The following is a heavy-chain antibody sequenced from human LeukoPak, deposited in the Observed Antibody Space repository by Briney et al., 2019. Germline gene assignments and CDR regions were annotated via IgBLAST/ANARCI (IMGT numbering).Heavy chain of an antibody. Sequence: SETLSLTCAVYGGSFSGYYWSWIRQPPGKGLEWIGEINHSGSTNYNPSLKSRVTISVDTSKNQFSLKLSSVTAADTAVYYCARELRITMVRGRGLFDPWGQGTLVTVSS. CDR3: ARELRITMVRGRGLFDP. D-gene: IGHD3-10*01. V-gene: IGHV4-34*01. CDR1: GGSFSGYY. J-gene: IGHJ5*02. CDR2: INHSGST.